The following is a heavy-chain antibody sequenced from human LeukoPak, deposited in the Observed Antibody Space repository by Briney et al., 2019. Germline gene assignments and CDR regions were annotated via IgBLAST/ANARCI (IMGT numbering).Heavy chain of an antibody. CDR1: GFTVSSNY. J-gene: IGHJ6*03. D-gene: IGHD3-9*01. V-gene: IGHV3-66*01. CDR3: ARDGWGYDILTGYYRTYYMDV. CDR2: IYSGGST. Sequence: PGGSLRLSCAASGFTVSSNYMSWVRQAPGKGLEWVSVIYSGGSTYYADSVKGRFTISRDNAKNSLYLQMNSLRAEDTAVYYCARDGWGYDILTGYYRTYYMDVWGKGTTVTISS.